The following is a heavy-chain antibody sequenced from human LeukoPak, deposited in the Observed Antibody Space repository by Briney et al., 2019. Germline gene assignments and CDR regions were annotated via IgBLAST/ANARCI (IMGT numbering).Heavy chain of an antibody. CDR2: INWNGGST. CDR3: ARGGNNPGSTIVAVAGTRRSYYFDY. J-gene: IGHJ4*02. V-gene: IGHV3-20*04. D-gene: IGHD6-19*01. CDR1: GFTFDDYG. Sequence: GGSLRLSCAASGFTFDDYGMSWVRQAPGKRLEWVSGINWNGGSTGYADSVKGRFTISRDNAKNSLYLQMNSLRAEDTALYYCARGGNNPGSTIVAVAGTRRSYYFDYWGQGTLVTVSS.